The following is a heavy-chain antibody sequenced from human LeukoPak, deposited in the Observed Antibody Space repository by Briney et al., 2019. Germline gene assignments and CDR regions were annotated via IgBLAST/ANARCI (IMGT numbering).Heavy chain of an antibody. D-gene: IGHD1-26*01. J-gene: IGHJ6*03. Sequence: SEALSLTCSVPGGSMISYYWSGIRPTPGKRLWWICYIYYTLSTNYSPSFKSRVTISLDTSKKQIFLNMNSVTAADTAVYYCGRAEELYVGSPPLYYYYLDVWGKGTTVTVSS. CDR1: GGSMISYY. CDR2: IYYTLST. CDR3: GRAEELYVGSPPLYYYYLDV. V-gene: IGHV4-59*01.